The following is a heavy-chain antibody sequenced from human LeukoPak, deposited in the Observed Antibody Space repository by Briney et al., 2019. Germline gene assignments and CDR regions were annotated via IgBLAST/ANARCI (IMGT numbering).Heavy chain of an antibody. D-gene: IGHD3-10*01. CDR1: GFTVSSNY. J-gene: IGHJ4*02. CDR2: IYSGGST. Sequence: GGSLRLSCAASGFTVSSNYMSWVRQAPGKGLEWVSVIYSGGSTYYADSVKGRFTISRHNPKNTVYLQMNSLRAEDTAVYYCASRGGFSYFDYWGQGSLVTVSS. V-gene: IGHV3-53*04. CDR3: ASRGGFSYFDY.